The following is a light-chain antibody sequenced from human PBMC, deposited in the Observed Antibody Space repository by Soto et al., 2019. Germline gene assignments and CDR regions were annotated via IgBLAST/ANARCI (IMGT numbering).Light chain of an antibody. V-gene: IGKV2-28*01. CDR2: LGS. Sequence: DIVMTQSPLSLSVTPGEPASISCRSSESLLHSIGYNYLDWYLQKPGQSPQLLIYLGSNRASGVPDRFSDSGSGTDFTLKISRVEADDVGVYYCMQGLETPTFGQGTKVEIK. CDR1: ESLLHSIGYNY. CDR3: MQGLETPT. J-gene: IGKJ1*01.